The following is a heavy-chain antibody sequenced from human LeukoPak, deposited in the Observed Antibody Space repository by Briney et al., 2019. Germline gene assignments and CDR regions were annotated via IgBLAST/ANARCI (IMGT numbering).Heavy chain of an antibody. Sequence: ASVKVSCKASGYTFTSYDINWVRQAPGQGLEWMGWMNPNSGNTGYAQKFQGRVTMTRNTSISTAYMELSSLRSEDTAVYYCASASRIAIFGMVKYDLDVWGRGTTVTVSS. V-gene: IGHV1-8*01. J-gene: IGHJ6*02. CDR3: ASASRIAIFGMVKYDLDV. CDR2: MNPNSGNT. D-gene: IGHD3-3*01. CDR1: GYTFTSYD.